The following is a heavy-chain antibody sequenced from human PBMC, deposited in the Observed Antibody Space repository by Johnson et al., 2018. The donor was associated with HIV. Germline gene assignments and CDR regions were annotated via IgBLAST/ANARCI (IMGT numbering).Heavy chain of an antibody. V-gene: IGHV3-66*01. CDR1: GFNVSSNY. J-gene: IGHJ3*01. CDR3: TRDPFPRFYAFDL. Sequence: VQLMESGGALVQPGGSLRLSCAASGFNVSSNYMSWVRQAPGKGLEWVSLIYSGGTTYYTDSVKGRFTISRDNSKNTLYLQMNSLRAEDTAAYYCTRDPFPRFYAFDLWGQGTMVTVSS. CDR2: IYSGGTT.